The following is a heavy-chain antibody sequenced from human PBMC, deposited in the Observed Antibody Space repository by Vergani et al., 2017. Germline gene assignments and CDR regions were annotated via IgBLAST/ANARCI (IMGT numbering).Heavy chain of an antibody. CDR3: ARSRSIGWRGLRFQH. J-gene: IGHJ1*01. D-gene: IGHD6-19*01. Sequence: EVQLVQSGAEVKKPGASLKISCKGSGYSFTSYWIGWVRQMPGKGLEWMGIIYPGDSDTSYSPSFQGQVTISADKSISTAYLQWSSLKASDTAMYYCARSRSIGWRGLRFQHWGQGTLVTVSS. CDR1: GYSFTSYW. CDR2: IYPGDSDT. V-gene: IGHV5-51*03.